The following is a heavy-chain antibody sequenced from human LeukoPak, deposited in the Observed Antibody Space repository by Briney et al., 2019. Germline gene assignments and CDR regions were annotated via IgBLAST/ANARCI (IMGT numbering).Heavy chain of an antibody. CDR2: IYYSWST. CDR1: GCSISSYY. D-gene: IGHD3-10*01. CDR3: ARQEGSVINYYYGMDV. Sequence: SETLSLTCTVSGCSISSYYWSWIRQPPGKGLEWIGYIYYSWSTNYNPSLKSRVNISVDTSKTQFSLKLSSVTAADTAVYYCARQEGSVINYYYGMDVWGQGTTVTVSS. V-gene: IGHV4-59*08. J-gene: IGHJ6*02.